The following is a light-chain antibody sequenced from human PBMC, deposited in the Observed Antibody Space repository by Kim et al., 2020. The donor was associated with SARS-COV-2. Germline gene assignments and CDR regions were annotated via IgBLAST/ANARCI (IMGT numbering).Light chain of an antibody. CDR2: MAS. J-gene: IGKJ2*01. V-gene: IGKV1-5*03. CDR3: QQYNSFPYT. Sequence: DIQMTQYPSTLSASVGDRVTITCRASQSISSWLAWYQQKPGKPPKLLIYMASSLESGVPSRFSGSGSGTEFTLTMSSLQPDDFATYFCQQYNSFPYTFGQGTKLEI. CDR1: QSISSW.